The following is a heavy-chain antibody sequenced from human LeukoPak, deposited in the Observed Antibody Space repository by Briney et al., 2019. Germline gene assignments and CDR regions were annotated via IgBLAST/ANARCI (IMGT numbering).Heavy chain of an antibody. CDR1: GFTFSNAW. CDR3: TALVVVTYFDY. V-gene: IGHV3-15*01. D-gene: IGHD3-22*01. CDR2: IKSKTDGGTT. J-gene: IGHJ4*02. Sequence: GGSLRLSCAASGFTFSNAWMSWVRQAPGKGLEWVGRIKSKTDGGTTDYAAPVKGRFTILRDDSKNTLYPQMNSLKTEDTAVYYCTALVVVTYFDYWGQGTLVTVSS.